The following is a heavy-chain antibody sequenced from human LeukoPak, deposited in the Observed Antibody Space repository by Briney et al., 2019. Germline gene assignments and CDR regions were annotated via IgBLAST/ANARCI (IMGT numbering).Heavy chain of an antibody. CDR2: IYYSGST. CDR1: GGAVSGYY. CDR3: ARVGDSSGYSVFDS. Sequence: PSETLSLTCTVSGGAVSGYYWSWIRQPPGKGLEWIGYIYYSGSTDYNPSLKSRLTMSIDTSKNQFSLRLSSVTAADTAVYYCARVGDSSGYSVFDSWGQGTLVTVSS. J-gene: IGHJ4*02. V-gene: IGHV4-59*02. D-gene: IGHD3-22*01.